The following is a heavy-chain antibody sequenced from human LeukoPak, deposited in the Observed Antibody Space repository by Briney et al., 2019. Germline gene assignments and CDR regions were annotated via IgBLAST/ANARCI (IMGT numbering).Heavy chain of an antibody. V-gene: IGHV3-74*01. CDR2: INSQWSRT. CDR3: AREYSTGFDP. Sequence: PGVSVRLSCAASGFTFSRYWMHWVRQGPGKGLVWVSRINSQWSRTSYADPVKGRFTISRDNAKNTLYLQMNSLRAEDTAVYYCAREYSTGFDPWGQGTLVTVSS. CDR1: GFTFSRYW. J-gene: IGHJ5*02. D-gene: IGHD2-15*01.